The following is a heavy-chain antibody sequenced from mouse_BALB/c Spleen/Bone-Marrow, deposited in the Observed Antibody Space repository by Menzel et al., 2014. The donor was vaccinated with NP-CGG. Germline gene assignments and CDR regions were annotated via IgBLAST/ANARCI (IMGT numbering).Heavy chain of an antibody. D-gene: IGHD1-2*01. Sequence: VQLKDSGGGLVQPGGSLKLSCAASGFTFSSYGMSWVRQTPDKRLELVATINSNGGRTYYPDSVKGRFTISRDNAKNTLYLQMSSLKSEDTAMYYCARDSLLRSLYALDYWGQGTSVTVSS. CDR2: INSNGGRT. CDR3: ARDSLLRSLYALDY. CDR1: GFTFSSYG. J-gene: IGHJ4*01. V-gene: IGHV5-6-3*01.